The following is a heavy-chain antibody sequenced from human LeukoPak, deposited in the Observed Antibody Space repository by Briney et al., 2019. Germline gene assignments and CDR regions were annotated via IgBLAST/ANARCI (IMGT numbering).Heavy chain of an antibody. D-gene: IGHD2/OR15-2a*01. CDR1: GFTLSDYC. J-gene: IGHJ4*02. Sequence: GGSLRLSCAASGFTLSDYCMQWVRQAPGKGLEWVAVTRYDGSKKNYADSVKGRFTISKDDSKSTLFLQMNSLRAEDTAVYYCARWEGNSEYYFCHWVQGTLVTVSS. V-gene: IGHV3-33*01. CDR3: ARWEGNSEYYFCH. CDR2: TRYDGSKK.